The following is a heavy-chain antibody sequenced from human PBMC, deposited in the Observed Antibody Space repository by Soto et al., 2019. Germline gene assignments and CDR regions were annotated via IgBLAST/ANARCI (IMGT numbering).Heavy chain of an antibody. Sequence: PSETLSLTCTVSGGSISSGGYYWSWIRQHPGKGLEWIGYIYYSGSTYYNPSLKSRVTISVDTSKNQFSLKLSSVTAADTDVYYCARRKKAYCGGDCYSHFDYWGQGTLVTVSS. CDR1: GGSISSGGYY. CDR3: ARRKKAYCGGDCYSHFDY. D-gene: IGHD2-21*02. J-gene: IGHJ4*02. CDR2: IYYSGST. V-gene: IGHV4-31*03.